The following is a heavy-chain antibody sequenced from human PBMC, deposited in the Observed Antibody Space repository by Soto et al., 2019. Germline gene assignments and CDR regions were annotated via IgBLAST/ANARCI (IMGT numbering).Heavy chain of an antibody. Sequence: EVQLVESGGGLVKPGGSLRLSCAASGFTFSSYSMNWVGQAPGKGLEWVSSISSSSSYIYYADSVKGRFTISRDNAKNSLDLQMNSLRAEDTAVYYCASGLLVGATHKDYWGQGTLVTVSS. J-gene: IGHJ4*02. CDR1: GFTFSSYS. D-gene: IGHD1-26*01. CDR3: ASGLLVGATHKDY. CDR2: ISSSSSYI. V-gene: IGHV3-21*01.